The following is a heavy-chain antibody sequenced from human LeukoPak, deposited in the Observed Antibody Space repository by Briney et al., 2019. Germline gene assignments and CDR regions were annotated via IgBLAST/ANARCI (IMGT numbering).Heavy chain of an antibody. CDR3: ASGVYYDSSGQNYPFDY. CDR2: IIPIFGTA. J-gene: IGHJ4*02. CDR1: GGTFSSYA. D-gene: IGHD3-22*01. V-gene: IGHV1-69*13. Sequence: SVKVSCKASGGTFSSYAISWVRQAPGQGLEWMGGIIPIFGTANYAQKFQGRVTITADESTSTAYMELSSLRSEDTAVYYCASGVYYDSSGQNYPFDYWGQGTLVTVSS.